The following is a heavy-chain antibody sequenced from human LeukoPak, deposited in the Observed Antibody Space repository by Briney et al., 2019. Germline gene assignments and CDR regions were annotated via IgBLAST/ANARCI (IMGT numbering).Heavy chain of an antibody. V-gene: IGHV1-8*01. D-gene: IGHD3-10*01. J-gene: IGHJ5*02. CDR2: MNPNSGNT. Sequence: ASVKVSCKASGYTFTSYDINWARQATGQGLEWMGWMNPNSGNTGYAQKFQGRVTMTRNASISTAYMELSSLRSEDTAVYYCARWFGELFSFDPWGQGTLVTVSS. CDR3: ARWFGELFSFDP. CDR1: GYTFTSYD.